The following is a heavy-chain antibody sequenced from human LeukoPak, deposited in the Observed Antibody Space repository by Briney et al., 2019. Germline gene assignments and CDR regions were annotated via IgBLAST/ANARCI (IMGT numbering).Heavy chain of an antibody. J-gene: IGHJ3*02. Sequence: ASVTVSFTGSGYTFTVYYMHWVGQAPGQGGEGMGWINPNSGGTNYAQKFQGRVTMTRDTSISTAYMELSRLRSDDTAVYYCARDDCTNGVCYGSYYAFDICGQGTMVTVSS. CDR3: ARDDCTNGVCYGSYYAFDI. D-gene: IGHD2-8*01. CDR2: INPNSGGT. V-gene: IGHV1-2*02. CDR1: GYTFTVYY.